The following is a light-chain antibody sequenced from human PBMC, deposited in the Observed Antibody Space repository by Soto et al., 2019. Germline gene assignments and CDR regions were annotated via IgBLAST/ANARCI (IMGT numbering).Light chain of an antibody. V-gene: IGLV2-14*03. J-gene: IGLJ2*01. CDR1: SSDVGGYNC. Sequence: QSVLTQPASVSGSPGQSITISCTGTSSDVGGYNCVSWYQQHPGKAPKLMIYDVTNRPSGVSNRFSGSKSGNPASLTISGLQAEDEADYYCSSYTSSSTHVVFGGGTQLTVL. CDR3: SSYTSSSTHVV. CDR2: DVT.